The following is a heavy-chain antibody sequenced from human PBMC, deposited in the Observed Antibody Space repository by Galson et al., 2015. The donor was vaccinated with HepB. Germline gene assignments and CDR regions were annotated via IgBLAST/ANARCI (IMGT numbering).Heavy chain of an antibody. CDR3: ARGGQNRIMGGWFDP. CDR2: ISAYNGNT. J-gene: IGHJ5*02. V-gene: IGHV1-18*04. Sequence: SVKVSCKASGYTFTSYGISWVRQAPGQGLEWMGWISAYNGNTNYAQRLQGRVTMTTDTSTSTAYMELRSLRSDDTAVYYCARGGQNRIMGGWFDPWGQGTLVTVSS. CDR1: GYTFTSYG. D-gene: IGHD3-16*01.